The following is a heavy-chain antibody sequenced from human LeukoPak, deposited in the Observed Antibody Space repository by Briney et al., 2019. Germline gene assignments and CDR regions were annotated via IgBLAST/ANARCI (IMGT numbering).Heavy chain of an antibody. CDR2: ISSSSTYI. CDR3: ATSPLWGYAFDI. D-gene: IGHD2/OR15-2a*01. V-gene: IGHV3-21*01. CDR1: GFTFSSYS. Sequence: GGSLRLSCAASGFTFSSYSMNWVRQAPGKGLEWVSSISSSSTYIFYADSVKGRFTISRDNAKNSLYLQMNSLRVEDTAVYYCATSPLWGYAFDIWGQGTMVTVSS. J-gene: IGHJ3*02.